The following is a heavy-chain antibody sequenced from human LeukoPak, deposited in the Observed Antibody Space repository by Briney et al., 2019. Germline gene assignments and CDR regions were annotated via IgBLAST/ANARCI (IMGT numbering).Heavy chain of an antibody. CDR3: ARQRYYSARTGYHSYFHY. Sequence: PSETLSLTCTVLAGSISSYYWSWIRQPPGKGLHWGGDIFYSGSANYNPSLKRRVTISVDTLMKRLSLKLSSLTAAATAVYYCARQRYYSARTGYHSYFHYWRQATLVSVSS. D-gene: IGHD3-22*01. J-gene: IGHJ4*02. V-gene: IGHV4-59*08. CDR2: IFYSGSA. CDR1: AGSISSYY.